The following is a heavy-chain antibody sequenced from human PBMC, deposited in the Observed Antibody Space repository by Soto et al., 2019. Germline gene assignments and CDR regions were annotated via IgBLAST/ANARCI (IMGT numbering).Heavy chain of an antibody. J-gene: IGHJ6*02. V-gene: IGHV1-18*01. CDR2: ISAYNGST. D-gene: IGHD3-22*01. CDR3: ARVRYYYDSSGYYYGMDV. CDR1: GYTFTSYG. Sequence: QVQLVQSGAEVKKPGASVKVSCKASGYTFTSYGISWVRQAPGQGLEWMGWISAYNGSTNYAQKLQGRVTMTTDTSTSTAYMELRSLRSDDTAVYYCARVRYYYDSSGYYYGMDVWGQGTTVTVSS.